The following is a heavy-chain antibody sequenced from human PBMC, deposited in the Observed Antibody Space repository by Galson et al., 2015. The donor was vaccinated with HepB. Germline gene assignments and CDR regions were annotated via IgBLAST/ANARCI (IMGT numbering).Heavy chain of an antibody. CDR3: AKNREYDSSRDSLAMAASDI. J-gene: IGHJ3*02. CDR1: GFTFSNYA. CDR2: ISGGGGSI. V-gene: IGHV3-23*01. D-gene: IGHD3-22*01. Sequence: SLRLSCAASGFTFSNYAMHWVRQAPGKGLEWVSRISGGGGSIYYADSVKGRFTISRDNAKNTLYLQMNSLRAEDTAVYYCAKNREYDSSRDSLAMAASDIWGQASMVTASS.